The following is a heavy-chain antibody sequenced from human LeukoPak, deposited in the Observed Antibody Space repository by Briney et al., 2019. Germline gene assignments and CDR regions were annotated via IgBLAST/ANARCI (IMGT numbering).Heavy chain of an antibody. CDR3: ARGGSSSSGWFDP. V-gene: IGHV3-7*01. J-gene: IGHJ5*02. D-gene: IGHD6-6*01. CDR1: GFSFSSFW. Sequence: PGGSLRLSCAASGFSFSSFWMSWVRQAPGQGLEWVANIKQDGSEKYYVDSVKGRFTISRDNTKKSLSLQMNSLRADDTALYYCARGGSSSSGWFDPWGQGTLVTVSS. CDR2: IKQDGSEK.